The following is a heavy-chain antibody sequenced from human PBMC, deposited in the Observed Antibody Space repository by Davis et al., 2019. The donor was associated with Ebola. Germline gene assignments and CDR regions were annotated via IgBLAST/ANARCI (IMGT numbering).Heavy chain of an antibody. CDR2: IYHSGST. CDR3: AREGTTVTSGWFDP. CDR1: GGSISSSNW. D-gene: IGHD4-17*01. V-gene: IGHV4-4*02. J-gene: IGHJ5*02. Sequence: SETLSLTCAVSGGSISSSNWWSWVRQPPGKGLEWIGEIYHSGSTNYNPSLKSRVTISVDTSKNQFSLKLSSVTAADTAVYYCAREGTTVTSGWFDPWGQGTLVTVSS.